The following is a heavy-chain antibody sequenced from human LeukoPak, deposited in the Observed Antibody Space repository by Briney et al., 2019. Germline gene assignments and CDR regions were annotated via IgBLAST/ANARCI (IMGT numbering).Heavy chain of an antibody. CDR1: GFTVSSNY. V-gene: IGHV3-48*02. D-gene: IGHD5-12*01. CDR3: ARAMRSGYDY. J-gene: IGHJ4*02. CDR2: ISSSSDSM. Sequence: GGSLRLSCAASGFTVSSNYMNWVRQAPGKRLEWVSYISSSSDSMYYADSVKGRFTISRDNAENSLYLQMNSLRDEDTAVYYCARAMRSGYDYWGPGTLVTVSS.